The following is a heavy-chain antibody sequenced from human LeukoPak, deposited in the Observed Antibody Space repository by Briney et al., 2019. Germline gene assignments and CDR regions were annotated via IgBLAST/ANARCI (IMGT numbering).Heavy chain of an antibody. CDR3: ARDGGNDYGDYATINAFDI. V-gene: IGHV3-11*05. CDR2: ISSSSSYT. J-gene: IGHJ3*02. D-gene: IGHD4-17*01. Sequence: GGSLRLSCAASGFTFSDYYMSWIRQAPGKGLEWVSYISSSSSYTNYADSVKGRFTISRDNAKNSLYLQMNSLRAEDTAVYYCARDGGNDYGDYATINAFDIWGQGTMVTVSS. CDR1: GFTFSDYY.